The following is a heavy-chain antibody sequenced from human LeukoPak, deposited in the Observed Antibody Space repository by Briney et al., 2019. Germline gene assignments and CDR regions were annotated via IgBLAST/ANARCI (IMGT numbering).Heavy chain of an antibody. D-gene: IGHD3-10*01. CDR2: VTGSGSTT. Sequence: GGSLRLSCAASGFGFSAYAMTWVRQTPGKGPEWVSSVTGSGSTTYYSESVEGRFTISRDNSNNTLFLQMNSLRGDDTAVYYCAKGKVSDSWGQGTLVTVSS. CDR3: AKGKVSDS. CDR1: GFGFSAYA. V-gene: IGHV3-23*01. J-gene: IGHJ4*02.